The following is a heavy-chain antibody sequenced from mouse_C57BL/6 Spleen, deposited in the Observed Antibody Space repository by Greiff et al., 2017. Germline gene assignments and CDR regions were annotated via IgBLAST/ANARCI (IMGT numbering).Heavy chain of an antibody. J-gene: IGHJ2*01. CDR3: AREDGSSDY. V-gene: IGHV1-42*01. CDR2: INPSTGGT. Sequence: EVKLMESGPELVKPGASVKISCKASGYSFTGYYMNWVKQSPEKSLEWIGEINPSTGGTTYNQKFKAKATLTVDKSSSTAYLQLKSLTSEDSAVYYCAREDGSSDYWGQGTTLTVPS. CDR1: GYSFTGYY. D-gene: IGHD1-1*01.